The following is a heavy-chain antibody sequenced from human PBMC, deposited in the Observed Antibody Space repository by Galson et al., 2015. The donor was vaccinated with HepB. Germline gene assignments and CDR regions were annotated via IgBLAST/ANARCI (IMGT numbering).Heavy chain of an antibody. CDR3: VKDPVEMATIFEGFNWYFDL. CDR2: ISSNGGST. CDR1: GFTFSSYA. D-gene: IGHD5-24*01. Sequence: SLRLSCAASGFTFSSYAMHWVRQAPGKGLEYVSAISSNGGSTYYADSVKGRFTISRDNSKNTLYLQMSSLRAEDTAVYYCVKDPVEMATIFEGFNWYFDLWGRGTLVTVSS. V-gene: IGHV3-64D*06. J-gene: IGHJ2*01.